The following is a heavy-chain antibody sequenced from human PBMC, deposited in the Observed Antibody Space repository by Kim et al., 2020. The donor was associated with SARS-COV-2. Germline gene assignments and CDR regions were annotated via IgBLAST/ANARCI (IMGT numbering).Heavy chain of an antibody. CDR1: GFTFSSYG. CDR3: ARDEDRWGSGYLLGAFDI. Sequence: GGSLRLSCAASGFTFSSYGMHWVRQAPGKGLEWVAVIWYDGSNKYYADSVKGRFTISRDNSKNTLYLQMNSLRAEDTAVYYCARDEDRWGSGYLLGAFDIWGQGTMVTVSS. CDR2: IWYDGSNK. J-gene: IGHJ3*02. V-gene: IGHV3-33*01. D-gene: IGHD3-3*01.